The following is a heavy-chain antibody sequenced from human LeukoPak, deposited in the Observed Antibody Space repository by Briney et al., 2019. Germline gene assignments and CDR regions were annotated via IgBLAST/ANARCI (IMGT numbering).Heavy chain of an antibody. CDR3: ARRYSGSYYGGYYFDY. V-gene: IGHV4-31*03. D-gene: IGHD1-26*01. CDR1: GGSISSGGYY. Sequence: SQTLSLTCTVSGGSISSGGYYWSWIRQHPGKGLEWIGYIYYSGSTYYNPSLKSRVTISVDTSKNQFSLKLSSVTAADTAVYYCARRYSGSYYGGYYFDYWGQGTLVTVSS. CDR2: IYYSGST. J-gene: IGHJ4*02.